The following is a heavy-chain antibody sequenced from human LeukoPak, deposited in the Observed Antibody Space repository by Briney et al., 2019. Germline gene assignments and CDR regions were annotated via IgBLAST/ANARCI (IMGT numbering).Heavy chain of an antibody. J-gene: IGHJ5*02. V-gene: IGHV3-21*01. D-gene: IGHD3-10*01. CDR3: ARDPHTSGAKNWFDP. CDR2: INSNSANI. CDR1: GFTLSSYN. Sequence: GGSLRLSCAASGFTLSSYNMNWVRQAPGKGLEWVSAINSNSANIYYADSVKGRFTVSRDNAKNSLYLHMNSLGAEDTAVYYCARDPHTSGAKNWFDPWGQGTLVTVSS.